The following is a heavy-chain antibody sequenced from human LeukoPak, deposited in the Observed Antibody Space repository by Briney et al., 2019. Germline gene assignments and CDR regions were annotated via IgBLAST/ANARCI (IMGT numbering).Heavy chain of an antibody. V-gene: IGHV1-8*03. Sequence: ASVKVSCKASGYTFTSYDINWVRQATGQGLEWMGWMNPNSGNTGYAQKFQGRVTITRNTSISTAYMELSSLRAEDTAVYYCAKDPGGRDWGMLSSLFDYWGQGTLVTVSS. J-gene: IGHJ4*02. D-gene: IGHD3-16*02. CDR3: AKDPGGRDWGMLSSLFDY. CDR2: MNPNSGNT. CDR1: GYTFTSYD.